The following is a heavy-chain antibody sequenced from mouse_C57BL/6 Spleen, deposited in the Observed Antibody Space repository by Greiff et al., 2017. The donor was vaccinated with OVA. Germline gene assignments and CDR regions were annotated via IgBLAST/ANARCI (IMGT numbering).Heavy chain of an antibody. J-gene: IGHJ1*03. CDR1: GYTFTDYE. V-gene: IGHV1-15*01. CDR2: IDPETGGT. Sequence: VKLQQSGAELVRPGASVTLSCKASGYTFTDYEMHWVKQTPVHGLEWIGAIDPETGGTAYNQKFKGKAILTADKSSSTAYMELRSLTSEDSAVYYCTRITTVVAKGYWYFDVWGTGTTVTVSS. D-gene: IGHD1-1*01. CDR3: TRITTVVAKGYWYFDV.